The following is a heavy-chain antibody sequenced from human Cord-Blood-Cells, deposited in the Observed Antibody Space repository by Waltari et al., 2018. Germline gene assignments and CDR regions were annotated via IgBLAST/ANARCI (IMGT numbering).Heavy chain of an antibody. J-gene: IGHJ6*02. CDR2: IGTAGDT. Sequence: EVQLVESGGGLVQPGGSLRLSCAASGFTFSSYDMHWVRQATGKGLEWVSAIGTAGDTYYPGSVKGRFTISRENAKNSLYLQMNSLRAGDTAVYYCARGGGRTAEGMDVWGQGTTVTVSS. D-gene: IGHD3-16*01. V-gene: IGHV3-13*01. CDR1: GFTFSSYD. CDR3: ARGGGRTAEGMDV.